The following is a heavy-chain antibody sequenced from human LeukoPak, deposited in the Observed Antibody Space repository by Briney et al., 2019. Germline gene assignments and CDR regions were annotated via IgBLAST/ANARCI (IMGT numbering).Heavy chain of an antibody. CDR2: IYYSGST. CDR1: GGSISSYY. CDR3: ARGLGRIDY. V-gene: IGHV4-59*01. D-gene: IGHD5/OR15-5a*01. J-gene: IGHJ4*02. Sequence: SETLSLTCTVSGGSISSYYWSWIRQPPGKGLEWIGYIYYSGSTNYNPSLKSRVTISVDTSKNQFSLKLSSVTAADTAVYYRARGLGRIDYWGQGTLVTVSS.